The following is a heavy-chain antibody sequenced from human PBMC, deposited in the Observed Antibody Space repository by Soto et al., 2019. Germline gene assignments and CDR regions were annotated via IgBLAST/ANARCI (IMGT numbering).Heavy chain of an antibody. V-gene: IGHV4-59*08. J-gene: IGHJ6*02. Sequence: QVQLQQSGPGLVKPSETLSLTCSVSSGPTSSHNWGWIRQTPGRGLEWIGYVYPTGGTSYNPSLNSRVTISADTSTNHISLTLTSVTAADTAVYYCVRQGIGNLHGLVDVWGQGTTVRVSS. D-gene: IGHD1-1*01. CDR3: VRQGIGNLHGLVDV. CDR1: SGPTSSHN. CDR2: VYPTGGT.